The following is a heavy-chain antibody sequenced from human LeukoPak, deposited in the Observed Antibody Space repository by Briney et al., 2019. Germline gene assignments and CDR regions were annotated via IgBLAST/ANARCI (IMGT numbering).Heavy chain of an antibody. V-gene: IGHV1-18*01. J-gene: IGHJ4*02. CDR1: GYTFTSYG. CDR2: ISAYNGNT. D-gene: IGHD3-3*01. Sequence: GASVKVSCKASGYTFTSYGISWVRQAPGQGLEWMGWISAYNGNTNYAQKFQGRVTITTDESTSTAYMELSSLRSEDTAVYYCARSSLFGVVTGYFDYWGQGTLVTVSS. CDR3: ARSSLFGVVTGYFDY.